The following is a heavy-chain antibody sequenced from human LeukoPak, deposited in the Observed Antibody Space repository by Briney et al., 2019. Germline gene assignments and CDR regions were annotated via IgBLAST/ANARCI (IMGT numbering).Heavy chain of an antibody. V-gene: IGHV3-48*02. D-gene: IGHD1/OR15-1a*01. CDR1: GFTFSSHS. CDR3: ARCPRTGINNPLDY. Sequence: PGGSLRLSCAASGFTFSSHSMNWVRQAPGRGPEWVSYISGSSTTIYSADSVKGRFTISRDNAKNSLYLQMRSLRDEDTAVYYCARCPRTGINNPLDYWGQGTLVTVSS. CDR2: ISGSSTTI. J-gene: IGHJ1*01.